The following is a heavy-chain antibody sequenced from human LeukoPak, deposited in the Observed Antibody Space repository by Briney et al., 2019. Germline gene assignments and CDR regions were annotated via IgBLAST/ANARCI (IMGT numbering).Heavy chain of an antibody. Sequence: PSETLSLTCTVSGGSISSYYWSWIRQPPGKGLEWIGYIYYSGSTNYNPSLKSRVTISVDTSKNQFSLKPSSVTAADTAVYYCARDPGYSSGWYSIGDWGQGTLVTVSS. CDR1: GGSISSYY. V-gene: IGHV4-59*01. CDR2: IYYSGST. D-gene: IGHD6-19*01. J-gene: IGHJ4*02. CDR3: ARDPGYSSGWYSIGD.